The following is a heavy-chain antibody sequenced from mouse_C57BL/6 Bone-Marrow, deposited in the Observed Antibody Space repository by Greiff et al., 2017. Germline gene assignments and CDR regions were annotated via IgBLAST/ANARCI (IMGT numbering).Heavy chain of an antibody. CDR3: ARSPITTVEVYY. CDR1: GYTFTDYN. D-gene: IGHD1-1*01. Sequence: VQLQQSGPELVKPGASVKIPCKASGYTFTDYNMDWVKQSHGKSLEWIGDINPNNGGTFYNQKFKGKATLTVDKSASTAYMELRSLTSECTAVYYCARSPITTVEVYYWGQGTTLTVSS. CDR2: INPNNGGT. V-gene: IGHV1-18*01. J-gene: IGHJ2*01.